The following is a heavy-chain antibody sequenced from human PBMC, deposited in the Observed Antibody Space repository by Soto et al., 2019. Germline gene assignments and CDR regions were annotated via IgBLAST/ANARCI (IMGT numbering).Heavy chain of an antibody. D-gene: IGHD3-22*01. J-gene: IGHJ4*02. V-gene: IGHV3-23*01. CDR2: ISGSGGST. CDR1: GFTLSSYA. CDR3: AKVFYYDSSGHGPIEY. Sequence: GGSLRLSCAASGFTLSSYAMSWVRQAPGKGLEWVSAISGSGGSTYYADSVKGRFTISRDNSKNTLYLQMNSLRAEDTAVYYCAKVFYYDSSGHGPIEYWGQGTLVTVSS.